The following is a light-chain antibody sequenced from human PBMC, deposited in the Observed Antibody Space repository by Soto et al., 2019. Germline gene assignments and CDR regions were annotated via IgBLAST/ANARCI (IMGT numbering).Light chain of an antibody. Sequence: DIVMTQSPDSLAVSLGERATINCKSSQNILYNSISKNYLAWYQQKPGQPPKLLIYWASTRESGVPDQFSGSGSGTDFTLTISSLQAEDVAVYYCQQYYSTPPTFGQGTKVEIK. V-gene: IGKV4-1*01. J-gene: IGKJ1*01. CDR1: QNILYNSISKNY. CDR2: WAS. CDR3: QQYYSTPPT.